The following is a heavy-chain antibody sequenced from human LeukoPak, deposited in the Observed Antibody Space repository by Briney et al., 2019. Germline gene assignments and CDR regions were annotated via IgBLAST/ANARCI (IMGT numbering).Heavy chain of an antibody. Sequence: GESLKISCYGSRFSFTRDYIGWVRQMPGKGLEWMAIIHLGDSDTKYSPPFQGQVTISADKSINTVYPQWNSLKASDTAVYYCARRGGYDFPFDYWGQGTLVTVSS. D-gene: IGHD5-12*01. V-gene: IGHV5-51*01. CDR1: RFSFTRDY. CDR2: IHLGDSDT. CDR3: ARRGGYDFPFDY. J-gene: IGHJ4*02.